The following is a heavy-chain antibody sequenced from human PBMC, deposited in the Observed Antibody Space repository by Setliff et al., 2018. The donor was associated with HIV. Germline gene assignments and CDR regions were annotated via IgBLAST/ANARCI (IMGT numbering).Heavy chain of an antibody. Sequence: GGSLRLSCAASGFTFRSYTMTWVRQTPGKGLEWVSTISGSGDSTYYADSVKGRFTISRDNSKNTLYLQMSSLRADDTAVYYCTKDPWGEEFYFDYWGQGTLVTVSS. CDR2: ISGSGDST. CDR3: TKDPWGEEFYFDY. CDR1: GFTFRSYT. J-gene: IGHJ4*02. D-gene: IGHD3-16*01. V-gene: IGHV3-23*01.